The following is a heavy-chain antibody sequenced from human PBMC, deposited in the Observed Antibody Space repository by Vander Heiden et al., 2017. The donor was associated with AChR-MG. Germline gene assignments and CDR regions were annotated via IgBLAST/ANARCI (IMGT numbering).Heavy chain of an antibody. D-gene: IGHD1-26*01. J-gene: IGHJ4*02. V-gene: IGHV3-15*01. Sequence: EVQLVESGGGLVKPGGSLRLSCAASGITLSNAGMSWVRQAPGKGLEWVGRIKSKTDGGTTDYAAPVKGRFTISRDDSKNTLYLQMNSLKTEDTAVYYCTTAWMIVGATDYFDYWGQGTLVTVSS. CDR3: TTAWMIVGATDYFDY. CDR1: GITLSNAG. CDR2: IKSKTDGGTT.